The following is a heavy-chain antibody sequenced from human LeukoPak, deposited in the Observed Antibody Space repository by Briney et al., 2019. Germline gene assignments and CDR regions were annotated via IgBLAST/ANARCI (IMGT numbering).Heavy chain of an antibody. V-gene: IGHV1-18*01. CDR3: ARALLWFGEPSHIDY. D-gene: IGHD3-10*01. Sequence: ASVKVSCKASGYTFTSYGISWVRQPPGQRLEWMGWITAYNDNTNYAQKLQGRVTMTTDTSTSTAYMELRSLRSDDTAVYYCARALLWFGEPSHIDYWGQGTLDTASS. CDR1: GYTFTSYG. J-gene: IGHJ4*02. CDR2: ITAYNDNT.